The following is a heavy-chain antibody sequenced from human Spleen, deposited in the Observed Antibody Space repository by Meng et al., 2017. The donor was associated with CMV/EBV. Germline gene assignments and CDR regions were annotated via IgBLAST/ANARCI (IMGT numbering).Heavy chain of an antibody. Sequence: SGPTLVKPTQTLTLTCTFSGFSLSTSGVGVGWIRQPPGKALEWLALIYWNDDKRYSPSLKSRLTITKDTSKGQVVLVMTNMDPVDTATYYCARIRRGWHPFDSWGQGTLVTVSS. V-gene: IGHV2-5*01. CDR2: IYWNDDK. CDR1: GFSLSTSGVG. D-gene: IGHD6-19*01. J-gene: IGHJ4*02. CDR3: ARIRRGWHPFDS.